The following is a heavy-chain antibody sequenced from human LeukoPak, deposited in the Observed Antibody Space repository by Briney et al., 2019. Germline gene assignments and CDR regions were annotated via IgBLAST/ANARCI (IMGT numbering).Heavy chain of an antibody. Sequence: GGSLRLSCAASGFTFSNYGINWVRQAPGKGLEWVSSIVGSSSTYYADSLKGRFTISRDNAKNSLYLQMNSLRAEDTAVYYCARIGAGSSRDYWGQGTLVTVSS. J-gene: IGHJ4*02. CDR3: ARIGAGSSRDY. CDR2: IVGSSST. CDR1: GFTFSNYG. V-gene: IGHV3-21*01. D-gene: IGHD6-13*01.